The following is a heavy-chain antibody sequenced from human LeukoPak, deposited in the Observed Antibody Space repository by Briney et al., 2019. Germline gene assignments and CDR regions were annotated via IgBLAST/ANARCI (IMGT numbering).Heavy chain of an antibody. J-gene: IGHJ5*02. CDR2: IYYSGST. Sequence: SETLSLTCTVSGGSISSSSYYWGWIRQPPGKGLEWIGSIYYSGSTYYNPSLKSRVTISVDTSKNQFSLKLSSVTAADTAVYYCARPVPSNSKTPYHDFWSGYYEGENWFDPWGQGTLVTVSS. D-gene: IGHD3-3*01. CDR1: GGSISSSSYY. V-gene: IGHV4-39*01. CDR3: ARPVPSNSKTPYHDFWSGYYEGENWFDP.